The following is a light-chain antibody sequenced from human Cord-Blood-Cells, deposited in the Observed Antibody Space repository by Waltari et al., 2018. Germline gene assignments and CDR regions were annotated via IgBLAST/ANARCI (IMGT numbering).Light chain of an antibody. V-gene: IGLV5-45*02. CDR1: RGLNVGTYR. CDR3: MIWHSSAWV. CDR2: YKSDSEK. Sequence: QAVLTQPSSLSPSPGASASLTCTLRRGLNVGTYRIYCDQQKPGSPPQYLLRYKSDSEKQQGSGVPSRFSGSKDASANAGILLISALQAEDEADYYCMIWHSSAWVFGGGTKLTVL. J-gene: IGLJ3*02.